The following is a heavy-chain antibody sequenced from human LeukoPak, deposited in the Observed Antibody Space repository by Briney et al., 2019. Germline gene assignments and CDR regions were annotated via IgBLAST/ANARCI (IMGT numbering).Heavy chain of an antibody. J-gene: IGHJ3*02. CDR1: GGSISSYY. Sequence: SETLSLTCTVPGGSISSYYWSWIRQPAGKGLEWIGRIYTSGSTNYNPSLKSRVTMSVDTSKNQFSLKLSSVTAADTAVYYCARDGDYISSDAFDIWGQGTMVTVSS. CDR2: IYTSGST. V-gene: IGHV4-4*07. D-gene: IGHD4-17*01. CDR3: ARDGDYISSDAFDI.